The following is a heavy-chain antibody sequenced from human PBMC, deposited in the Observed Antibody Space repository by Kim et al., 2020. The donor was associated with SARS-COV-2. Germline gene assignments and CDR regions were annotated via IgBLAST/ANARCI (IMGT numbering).Heavy chain of an antibody. CDR3: AKGRASIAAGGGTT. D-gene: IGHD6-13*01. CDR2: MIATGGST. CDR1: GFTLSDYA. J-gene: IGHJ4*02. Sequence: GGSLRLSCVASGFTLSDYAMSWVRQAPGKVLEWVSAMIATGGSTYYARSVKGRFTISRDQSRNTVYLQMNSLRDEDTAVYFCAKGRASIAAGGGTTGGQGTPVTVSS. V-gene: IGHV3-23*01.